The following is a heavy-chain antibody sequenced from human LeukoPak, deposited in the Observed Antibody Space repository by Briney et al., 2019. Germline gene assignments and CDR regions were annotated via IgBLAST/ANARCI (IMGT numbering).Heavy chain of an antibody. D-gene: IGHD6-19*01. CDR1: GFTFSSYA. Sequence: GGSLRLSCAASGFTFSSYAMSWVRQAPGKGLEWVSGISGNGGSTYYADSVKGRFTIYRDNSKNTLFLQMNSLRAEDTAVYYCAKMPVSYSSGWSNFDYWGQGTLVTVSS. CDR3: AKMPVSYSSGWSNFDY. V-gene: IGHV3-23*01. CDR2: ISGNGGST. J-gene: IGHJ4*02.